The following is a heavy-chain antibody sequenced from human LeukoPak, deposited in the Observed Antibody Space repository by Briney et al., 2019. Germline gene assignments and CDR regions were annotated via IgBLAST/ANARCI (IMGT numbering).Heavy chain of an antibody. CDR3: ARDRSGWIDF. D-gene: IGHD3-3*01. J-gene: IGHJ4*02. CDR1: NGSISAFY. CDR2: IYHSGST. V-gene: IGHV4-59*01. Sequence: PLETLSLTCTVSNGSISAFYWSWIRQSPGRRLEWIGYIYHSGSTNYNPSLESRVTISVDKSKNHFSLKMKSVTAADTAVYYCARDRSGWIDFWGQGTLVSVSS.